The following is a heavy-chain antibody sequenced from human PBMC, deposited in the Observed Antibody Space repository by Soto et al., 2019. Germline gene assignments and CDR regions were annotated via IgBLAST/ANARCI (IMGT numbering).Heavy chain of an antibody. CDR3: ASEGNGSGSYYNPRGGYYYYGMDV. V-gene: IGHV1-69*01. J-gene: IGHJ6*02. CDR2: IIPIFGTA. CDR1: GGTFSSYA. D-gene: IGHD3-10*01. Sequence: QVQLVQSGAEVKKPGSSVKVSCKASGGTFSSYAISWVRQAPGQGLEWMGGIIPIFGTANYAQKFQGRVKITADESTGTAYMGLSSLRSEDTAVYYCASEGNGSGSYYNPRGGYYYYGMDVWGQGTTVTVSS.